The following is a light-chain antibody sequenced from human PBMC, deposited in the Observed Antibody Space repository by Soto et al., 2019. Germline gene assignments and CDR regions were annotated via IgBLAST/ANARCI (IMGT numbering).Light chain of an antibody. Sequence: EIVLTESPCTLPLSPVERASLSCMAIQSISSSNYLAWYQQKPGQAPRLLIYGTSTRATGIPDRFSSRGSGTDFTLTISRLEPEDFAVYYCQQYDSSPSWTFGQGTKVDIK. CDR1: QSISSSNY. V-gene: IGKV3-20*01. CDR3: QQYDSSPSWT. CDR2: GTS. J-gene: IGKJ1*01.